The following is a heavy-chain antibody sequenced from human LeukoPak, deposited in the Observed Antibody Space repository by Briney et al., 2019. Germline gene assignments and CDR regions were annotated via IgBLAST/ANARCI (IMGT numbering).Heavy chain of an antibody. CDR2: IYSGGAT. CDR1: GFSVSSNY. V-gene: IGHV3-66*02. D-gene: IGHD3-10*01. CDR3: ARVTFGSGSYTPFDP. Sequence: PGGSLRLSCAASGFSVSSNYMNWVRQAPGKGLECVSVIYSGGATYYADSVKGRFTISRDNSKNTLYLQMNGLRAEDTAVYYCARVTFGSGSYTPFDPWGQGTLVTVSS. J-gene: IGHJ5*02.